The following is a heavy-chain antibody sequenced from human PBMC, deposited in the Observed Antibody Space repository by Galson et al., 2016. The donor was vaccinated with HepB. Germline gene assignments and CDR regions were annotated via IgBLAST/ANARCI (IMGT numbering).Heavy chain of an antibody. CDR2: ISSSGTTI. J-gene: IGHJ3*01. D-gene: IGHD1-26*01. CDR3: ARRWGAFDL. Sequence: SLRLSCAASGFTFSDNYMSWIRQAPGKGLEWLSYISSSGTTIYYADSVKGRFTISRDNAKNSLYLQMDSLRADDTDLYYCARRWGAFDLWGQGTMVTVSS. CDR1: GFTFSDNY. V-gene: IGHV3-11*01.